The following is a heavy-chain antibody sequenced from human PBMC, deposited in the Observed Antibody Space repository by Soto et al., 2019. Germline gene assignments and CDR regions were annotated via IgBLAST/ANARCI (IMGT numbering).Heavy chain of an antibody. CDR3: HARGPLPTAGNGEYYYYGMDV. CDR2: IYLGGSI. D-gene: IGHD1-26*01. CDR1: GGSISSGY. J-gene: IGHJ6*02. V-gene: IGHV4-59*12. Sequence: SETLSLTCSFSGGSISSGYWAWIRHPPGKGLEWIGYIYLGGSINYNPSLKSRVIISVDTAKNQFSLKLSSVTAADTAVYYCHARGPLPTAGNGEYYYYGMDVWGQGTTVT.